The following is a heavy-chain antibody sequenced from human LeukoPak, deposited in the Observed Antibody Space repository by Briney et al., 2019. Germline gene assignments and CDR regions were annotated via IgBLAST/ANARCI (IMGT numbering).Heavy chain of an antibody. J-gene: IGHJ4*01. D-gene: IGHD6-19*01. Sequence: GGTLRLSCAASGFTFSSYSMNWVRQAPGKGLEWVSSISSSSSYIYYADSVKGRFTISRDNAKNSLYLQMNSLRAEDTAVYYCARSGYSSGLGGDYWGQEPWSPSPQ. V-gene: IGHV3-21*01. CDR2: ISSSSSYI. CDR3: ARSGYSSGLGGDY. CDR1: GFTFSSYS.